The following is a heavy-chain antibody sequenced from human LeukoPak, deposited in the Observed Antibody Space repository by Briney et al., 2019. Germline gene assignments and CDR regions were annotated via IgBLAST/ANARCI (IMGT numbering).Heavy chain of an antibody. Sequence: PSGTLSLTCAVSGGSISSSNWWSWVRQPPGKGLEWIGEIYHSGSTNYNPSLKSRVTISVDKSKNQFSLKLSSMTAADTAVYYCARWGTYASTSNWFDPWGQGTLVTVSS. V-gene: IGHV4-4*02. CDR1: GGSISSSNW. CDR2: IYHSGST. CDR3: ARWGTYASTSNWFDP. D-gene: IGHD2-2*01. J-gene: IGHJ5*02.